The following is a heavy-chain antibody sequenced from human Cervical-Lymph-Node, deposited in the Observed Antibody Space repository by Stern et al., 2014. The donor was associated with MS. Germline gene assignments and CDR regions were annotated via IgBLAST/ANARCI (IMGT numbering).Heavy chain of an antibody. CDR2: ISLTGGST. D-gene: IGHD6-13*01. Sequence: EMQLVESGGGLVQPGESLRLSCAASGFTFSTYAMSWVRQAPGKGLEWVSAISLTGGSTYYADSVKDRFTISRDNSKNTLYLQMNSLGAEDTAIYYCAKTLSSTRDGLDVWGQGTTVTVSS. V-gene: IGHV3-23*04. J-gene: IGHJ6*02. CDR3: AKTLSSTRDGLDV. CDR1: GFTFSTYA.